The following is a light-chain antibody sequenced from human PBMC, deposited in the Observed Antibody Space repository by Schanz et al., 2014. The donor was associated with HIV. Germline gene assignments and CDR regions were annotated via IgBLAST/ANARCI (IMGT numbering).Light chain of an antibody. CDR3: CSYAGTSTVVV. J-gene: IGLJ2*01. Sequence: QSALPQPASVSGSPGQSITISCTGTSSDVGGYNLVSWYQQHPGKAPKLMIYEVIKRPSGVPDRFSGSKSGNTASLTFSGLQAEDEADYYCCSYAGTSTVVVFGGGTKVTVL. CDR1: SSDVGGYNL. V-gene: IGLV2-23*02. CDR2: EVI.